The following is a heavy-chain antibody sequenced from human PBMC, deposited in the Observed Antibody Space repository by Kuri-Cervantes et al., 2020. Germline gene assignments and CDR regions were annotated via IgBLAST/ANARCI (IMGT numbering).Heavy chain of an antibody. CDR2: IYYSGST. D-gene: IGHD3-10*01. CDR1: GGSISSSSYY. J-gene: IGHJ6*03. V-gene: IGHV4-39*07. Sequence: GSLRLSCTVSGGSISSSSYYWGWIRQPPGKGLERIGSIYYSGSTYYNPSLKSRVTISVDTSKNQFSLKLSSVTAADTAVYYCARFAVSVHPEYYYYYMDVWGKGTTVTVSS. CDR3: ARFAVSVHPEYYYYYMDV.